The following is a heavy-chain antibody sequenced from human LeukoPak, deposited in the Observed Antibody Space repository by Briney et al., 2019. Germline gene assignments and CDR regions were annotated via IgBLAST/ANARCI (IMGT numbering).Heavy chain of an antibody. V-gene: IGHV3-21*01. J-gene: IGHJ3*02. CDR3: ARHGYDGFDM. CDR1: GFNFNDYA. D-gene: IGHD6-13*01. Sequence: GGSLRLSCVASGFNFNDYAMHWVRQAPGKGLEWVSFISNTGSYTYYTDSLKGRFTISRDNAKNSMYLQMNSLRAEDTAVYYCARHGYDGFDMWGQGTMVTVSS. CDR2: ISNTGSYT.